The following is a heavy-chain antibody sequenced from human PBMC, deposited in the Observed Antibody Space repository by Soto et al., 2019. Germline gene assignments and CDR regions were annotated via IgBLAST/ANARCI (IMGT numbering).Heavy chain of an antibody. Sequence: QVQLVQSGAEVKKPGSSVKVSCKASGGTFSSYTISWVRQAPGQGLEWMGRIIPILGIANYAQKFQGRVRITAEKSTSTAYMELSSLRSEDTAVYCCARAGDYGDYRKPETYYYYYGMEVWGQGTTVTVSS. CDR3: ARAGDYGDYRKPETYYYYYGMEV. CDR2: IIPILGIA. D-gene: IGHD4-17*01. J-gene: IGHJ6*02. CDR1: GGTFSSYT. V-gene: IGHV1-69*02.